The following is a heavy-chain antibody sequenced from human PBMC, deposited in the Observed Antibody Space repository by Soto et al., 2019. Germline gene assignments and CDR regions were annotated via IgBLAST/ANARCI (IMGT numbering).Heavy chain of an antibody. Sequence: GGSLRLCCAASGFTFSSYAMSWVRQAPGKGLGWVSAISGSGGSTYYADSVKGRFTISRDNSKNTLYLQMNSLRAEDTAVYYCARTHVVVVAATRHSYSFGYWGQRNLVTVSS. CDR1: GFTFSSYA. CDR3: ARTHVVVVAATRHSYSFGY. J-gene: IGHJ4*02. CDR2: ISGSGGST. V-gene: IGHV3-23*01. D-gene: IGHD2-15*01.